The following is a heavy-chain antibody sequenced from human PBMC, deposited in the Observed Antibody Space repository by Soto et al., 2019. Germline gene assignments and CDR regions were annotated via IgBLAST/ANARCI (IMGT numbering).Heavy chain of an antibody. CDR3: ARENYNGLDV. CDR1: GFTFSSNW. Sequence: PGGSLRLSCAASGFTFSSNWMHWVRQAPGRGLLWVSRISSSGSITTYADSVKGRFTISRDNVKNTLYLQMNSLRSEDTAVYYCARENYNGLDVWGQGTTVTVSS. V-gene: IGHV3-74*01. CDR2: ISSSGSIT. J-gene: IGHJ6*02. D-gene: IGHD1-7*01.